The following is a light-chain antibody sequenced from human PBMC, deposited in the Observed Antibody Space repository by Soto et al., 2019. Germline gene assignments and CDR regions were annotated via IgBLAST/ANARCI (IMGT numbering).Light chain of an antibody. Sequence: EIVLTQSPGTLSLSPGGRATLSCRSSQSVSSNSLAWYQQKPGQAPRLLIYGTSSGATGVPDRFSGSGSGTDFTLTISRLEPEDFAVYYCQQYGSSAWTFGQGTKVDIK. CDR2: GTS. V-gene: IGKV3-20*01. CDR3: QQYGSSAWT. J-gene: IGKJ1*01. CDR1: QSVSSNS.